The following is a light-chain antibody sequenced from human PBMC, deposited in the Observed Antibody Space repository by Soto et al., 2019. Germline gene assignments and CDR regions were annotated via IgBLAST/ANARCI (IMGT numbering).Light chain of an antibody. CDR1: QSISTW. J-gene: IGKJ2*01. CDR2: TAS. Sequence: DIEMTQFPSTLSSSIGARVTITCRASQSISTWLAGYQQKAGKAPKLLIYTASSLETGVPSRFSGSGSGTEFTLTISSLQPDDFATYYCQHYNRYSPYTVGQGTRLEIK. CDR3: QHYNRYSPYT. V-gene: IGKV1-5*03.